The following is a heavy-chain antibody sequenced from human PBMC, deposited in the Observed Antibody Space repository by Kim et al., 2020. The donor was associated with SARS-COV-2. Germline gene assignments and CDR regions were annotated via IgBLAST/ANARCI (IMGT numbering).Heavy chain of an antibody. CDR2: IIPIFGTA. CDR3: ASQVRGAHHFDY. CDR1: GGTFSSYA. Sequence: SVKVSCKASGGTFSSYAISWVRQAPGQGLEWMGGIIPIFGTANYAQKFQGRVTITADESTSTAYMELSSLRSEDTAVYYCASQVRGAHHFDYWGQGTLVTVSS. J-gene: IGHJ4*02. D-gene: IGHD3-10*01. V-gene: IGHV1-69*13.